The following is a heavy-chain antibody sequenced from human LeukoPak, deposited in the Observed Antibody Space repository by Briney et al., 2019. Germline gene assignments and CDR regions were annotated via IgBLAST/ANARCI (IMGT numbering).Heavy chain of an antibody. CDR2: ISYDGSNK. V-gene: IGHV3-30-3*01. CDR3: ARDRDTMVQDY. CDR1: GFTFSSYA. D-gene: IGHD3-10*01. J-gene: IGHJ4*02. Sequence: PGGSLRLSCAASGFTFSSYAMHGVRQAPVKGLEWVAVISYDGSNKYYADSVKGRFTISRDNSKNTLYLQMNSLRAEDTAVYYCARDRDTMVQDYWGQGTLVTVSS.